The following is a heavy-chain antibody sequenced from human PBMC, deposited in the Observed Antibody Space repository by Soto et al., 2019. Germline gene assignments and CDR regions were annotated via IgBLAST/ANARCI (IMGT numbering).Heavy chain of an antibody. D-gene: IGHD5-18*01. CDR1: GGSVIGYC. CDR2: IYYNGNT. CDR3: TRSVDTTRAHYFDY. Sequence: SETLYLTCTVSGGSVIGYCWSWIRQPPGKGLEWIGYIYYNGNTNYNPSLRSRVTISLDTSKNQFSLKLSSVAAADTAVYYCTRSVDTTRAHYFDYWGQGNLVTVSS. V-gene: IGHV4-59*02. J-gene: IGHJ4*02.